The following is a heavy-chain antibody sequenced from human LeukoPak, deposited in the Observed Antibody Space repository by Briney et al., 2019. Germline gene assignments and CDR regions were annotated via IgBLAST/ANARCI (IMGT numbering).Heavy chain of an antibody. J-gene: IGHJ5*02. CDR2: INPKTGGT. V-gene: IGHV1-2*06. D-gene: IGHD2-2*01. CDR3: ARDGPGYCSPTSCSDNWFDP. Sequence: ASVKVSCKASGYTFTDNYMHWVRQAPGQGLEWMGRINPKTGGTNYAQKFQGRVTMTTDTSISTAYMDLSSLRSDDTAVYICARDGPGYCSPTSCSDNWFDPWGQGALVTVSS. CDR1: GYTFTDNY.